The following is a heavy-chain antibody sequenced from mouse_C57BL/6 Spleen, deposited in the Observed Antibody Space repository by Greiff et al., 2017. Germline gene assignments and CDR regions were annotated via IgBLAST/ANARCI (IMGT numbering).Heavy chain of an antibody. J-gene: IGHJ2*01. CDR2: IDPSDSYT. V-gene: IGHV1-50*01. CDR1: GYTFTSYW. Sequence: VKVVESGAELVKPGASVKLSCKASGYTFTSYWMQWVKQRPGQGLEWIGEIDPSDSYTNYKQKFKGKATLTVDTSSSTAYMQLSSLTSEDSAVYYCARLYGSSPPFDYWGQGTTLTVSS. D-gene: IGHD1-1*01. CDR3: ARLYGSSPPFDY.